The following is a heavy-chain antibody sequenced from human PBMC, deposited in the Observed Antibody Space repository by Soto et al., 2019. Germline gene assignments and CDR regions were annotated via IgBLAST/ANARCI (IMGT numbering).Heavy chain of an antibody. D-gene: IGHD1-26*01. CDR2: IFPGDSDT. J-gene: IGHJ5*02. Sequence: PGESLKISCKGSGYSFPNYWLGWVRQMPGKGLEWMGIIFPGDSDTRYSPSFQGQVTISADKSISTAYLQWTSLKASDTAMYYCASVTGSFDPWGQGTLVTVSS. CDR1: GYSFPNYW. CDR3: ASVTGSFDP. V-gene: IGHV5-51*01.